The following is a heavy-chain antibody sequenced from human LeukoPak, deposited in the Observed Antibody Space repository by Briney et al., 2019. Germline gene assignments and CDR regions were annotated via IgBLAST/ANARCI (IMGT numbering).Heavy chain of an antibody. CDR2: INHSGST. CDR3: ASGIAVAGSYNWFDP. Sequence: SETLSLTCAVYGGSFSGYYWSWIRQPPGKGLEWIGEINHSGSTNYNLSLKSRVTISVDTSKNQFSLKLSSVTAADTAVYYCASGIAVAGSYNWFDPWGQGTLVTVSS. CDR1: GGSFSGYY. D-gene: IGHD6-19*01. V-gene: IGHV4-34*01. J-gene: IGHJ5*02.